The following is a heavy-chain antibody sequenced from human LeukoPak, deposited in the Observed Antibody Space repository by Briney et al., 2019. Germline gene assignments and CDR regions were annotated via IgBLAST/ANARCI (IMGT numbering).Heavy chain of an antibody. D-gene: IGHD6-13*01. Sequence: PGGSLRLSCAASGFTFSNYAMSWVRQAPGKGLEWVSCISGDGGSTYYADSVKGRYTISRGSSENALYLQMNSLRAEDTAVYYCAKTSKYSTTWYDYWGQGTLVTVSS. CDR2: ISGDGGST. CDR3: AKTSKYSTTWYDY. J-gene: IGHJ4*02. CDR1: GFTFSNYA. V-gene: IGHV3-23*01.